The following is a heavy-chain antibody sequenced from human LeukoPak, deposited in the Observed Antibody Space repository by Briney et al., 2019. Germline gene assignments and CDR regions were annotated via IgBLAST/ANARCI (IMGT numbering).Heavy chain of an antibody. V-gene: IGHV4-31*03. Sequence: PSQTLSLTCTVSGGSISSGGYYWSWIRQHPGKGLEWIGYIYYSGSTYYNPSLKSRVTISVDTSKNQFSLKLSSVTAADTAVYYGARDRDTAMAPGAFDICGQGTMFTVSS. CDR1: GGSISSGGYY. CDR3: ARDRDTAMAPGAFDI. J-gene: IGHJ3*02. CDR2: IYYSGST. D-gene: IGHD5-18*01.